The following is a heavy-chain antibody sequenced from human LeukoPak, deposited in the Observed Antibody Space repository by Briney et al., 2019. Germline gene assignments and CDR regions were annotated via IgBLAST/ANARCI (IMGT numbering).Heavy chain of an antibody. CDR2: IYPGDSDT. CDR1: GSSFTSYW. J-gene: IGHJ3*02. Sequence: GASLQISCQGSGSSFTSYWIGWVRQLPGKGLEWMAIIYPGDSDTRYSPSFQGQVTISADKSISTAYLQWSSLKASDTAMYYCASNRGYSYSGSGDALDIWGQGTMVTVSS. V-gene: IGHV5-51*01. D-gene: IGHD5-18*01. CDR3: ASNRGYSYSGSGDALDI.